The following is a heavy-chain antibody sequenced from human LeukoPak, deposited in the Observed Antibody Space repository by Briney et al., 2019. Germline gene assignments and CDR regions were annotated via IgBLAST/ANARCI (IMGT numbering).Heavy chain of an antibody. V-gene: IGHV1-18*01. CDR2: ISAYNGNT. CDR3: AREDRSGYSSGWYYYYYMDV. D-gene: IGHD6-19*01. J-gene: IGHJ6*03. Sequence: ASVKVSCKASGYTFTSYGISWVRQAPGQGREWMGWISAYNGNTNYAQKLQGRVTITTDTYTSTAYMELRSLRSDDTAVYYCAREDRSGYSSGWYYYYYMDVWGKGTTVTVSS. CDR1: GYTFTSYG.